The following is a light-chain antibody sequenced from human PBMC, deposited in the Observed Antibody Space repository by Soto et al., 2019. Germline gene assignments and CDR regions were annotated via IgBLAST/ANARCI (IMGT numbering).Light chain of an antibody. CDR3: QHLNSYPSLT. J-gene: IGKJ4*02. V-gene: IGKV1-9*01. CDR2: AAS. CDR1: QGISSY. Sequence: DIRLTQAPSFLSASVGDRVTITCRARQGISSYLAWYQQKPGKAPKIQIYAASTLQSGVPSRFSGSGSGTEFTLTIGSLQPEDFATYYCQHLNSYPSLTFGGGTKVEIK.